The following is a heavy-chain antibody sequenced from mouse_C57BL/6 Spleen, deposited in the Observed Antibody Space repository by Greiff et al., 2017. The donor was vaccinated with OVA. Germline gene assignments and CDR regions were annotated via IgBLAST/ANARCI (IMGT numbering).Heavy chain of an antibody. CDR1: GYTFTSYW. J-gene: IGHJ2*01. Sequence: QVQLQQPGAELVKPGASVKMSCKASGYTFTSYWITWVKPRPGQGLEWIGDIYPVSGSTNYNEKFKSKATLTVDTSSSTAYMQLSSLTSEDSAVYYCAERSGRYYYGWWGQGTTLTVSS. CDR2: IYPVSGST. V-gene: IGHV1-55*01. D-gene: IGHD1-1*01. CDR3: AERSGRYYYGW.